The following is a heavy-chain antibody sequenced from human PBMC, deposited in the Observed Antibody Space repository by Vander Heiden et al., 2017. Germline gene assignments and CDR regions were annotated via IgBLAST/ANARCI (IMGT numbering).Heavy chain of an antibody. J-gene: IGHJ6*02. CDR1: GFTVSSNY. CDR2: IYSGGST. V-gene: IGHV3-53*01. CDR3: ARDGPYYDILTGHYGMDV. D-gene: IGHD3-9*01. Sequence: EVQLVESGGGWIQPGGSLRLSCAASGFTVSSNYMSWVRQAPGKGLEWVSVIYSGGSTYYADSVKGRFTISRDNSKNTLYLQMNSLRAEDTAVYYCARDGPYYDILTGHYGMDVWGQGTTVTVSS.